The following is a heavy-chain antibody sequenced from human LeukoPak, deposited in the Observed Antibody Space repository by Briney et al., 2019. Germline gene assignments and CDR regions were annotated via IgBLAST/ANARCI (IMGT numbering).Heavy chain of an antibody. CDR2: IYYSGST. CDR1: GGSISSTNYL. Sequence: SETLSLTCTVSGGSISSTNYLWGWIRRPPGKGLEWIGSIYYSGSTYYNPSLKSRVTISVDTSKNQFSLKLSSVTAADTAVYYCARVFSRRFDPWGQGTLVTVSS. CDR3: ARVFSRRFDP. J-gene: IGHJ5*02. V-gene: IGHV4-39*07. D-gene: IGHD6-13*01.